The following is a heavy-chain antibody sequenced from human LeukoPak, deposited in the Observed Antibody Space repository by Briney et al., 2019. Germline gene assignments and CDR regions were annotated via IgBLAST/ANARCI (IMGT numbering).Heavy chain of an antibody. CDR3: ARALRYFDWSDLYYFNY. Sequence: ASVTVSCKASGYTFTSYGITWVRQAPGQGLEWRGWISAYNGNTNYAQKLQGRVTMTTDTSTSTAYMELRSLRSGDTAVYYCARALRYFDWSDLYYFNYWGQGTLVTVSS. CDR1: GYTFTSYG. CDR2: ISAYNGNT. V-gene: IGHV1-18*04. J-gene: IGHJ4*02. D-gene: IGHD3-9*01.